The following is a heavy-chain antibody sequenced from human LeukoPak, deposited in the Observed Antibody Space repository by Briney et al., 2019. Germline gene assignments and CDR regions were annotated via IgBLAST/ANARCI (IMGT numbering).Heavy chain of an antibody. J-gene: IGHJ4*02. CDR3: ARGHRYCSSTSCRYYFDY. CDR2: MNPNSGNT. V-gene: IGHV1-8*01. CDR1: GYTFTSYD. Sequence: ASVKVSCKASGYTFTSYDINWVRQATGQGLEWMGWMNPNSGNTGYAQKFQGRVTMTRNTSISTAYMELSSLRSEDTAVYYCARGHRYCSSTSCRYYFDYWGQGTLVTVSS. D-gene: IGHD2-2*01.